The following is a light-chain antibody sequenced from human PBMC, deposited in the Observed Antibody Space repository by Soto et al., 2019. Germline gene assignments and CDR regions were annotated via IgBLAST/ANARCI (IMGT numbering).Light chain of an antibody. CDR3: QSYDSSLSAYV. J-gene: IGLJ1*01. Sequence: QSVLTQPPSVSEAPGQRVTISCTGSSSNIGAGYDAHWYQQVPGTAPKLLIYENNNRPSGVPDRFSGSKSGTSASLAITGLQAEDEAEYYCQSYDSSLSAYVFGTGTKVTVL. CDR1: SSNIGAGYD. V-gene: IGLV1-40*01. CDR2: ENN.